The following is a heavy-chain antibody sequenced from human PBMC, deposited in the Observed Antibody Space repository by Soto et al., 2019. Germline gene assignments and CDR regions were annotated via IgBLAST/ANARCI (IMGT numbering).Heavy chain of an antibody. V-gene: IGHV1-3*01. D-gene: IGHD3-16*01. CDR2: INAGNGNT. CDR3: ARVWTTLGARFDP. J-gene: IGHJ5*02. CDR1: GYTFTSYA. Sequence: ASVKVSCKASGYTFTSYAMHWVRQAPGQRLEWMGWINAGNGNTKYSQKIQGRVTITRDTSASTAYMELSSLRSEDTAVYYCARVWTTLGARFDPWGQGTLVTVSS.